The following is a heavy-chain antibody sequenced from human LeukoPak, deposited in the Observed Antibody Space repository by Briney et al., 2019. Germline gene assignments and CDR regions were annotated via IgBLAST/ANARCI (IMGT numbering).Heavy chain of an antibody. D-gene: IGHD2-15*01. CDR1: GFTFSSFW. J-gene: IGHJ4*02. CDR2: IKQDGSEK. CDR3: ARTGSSVHFDY. Sequence: PGGSLRLSCAASGFTFSSFWMSWVRQAPGKGLEWVANIKQDGSEKYYVDSVKGRFTISRDNAKNSLYLQMNSPRAEDTAVYYCARTGSSVHFDYWGQGTLVTVSS. V-gene: IGHV3-7*01.